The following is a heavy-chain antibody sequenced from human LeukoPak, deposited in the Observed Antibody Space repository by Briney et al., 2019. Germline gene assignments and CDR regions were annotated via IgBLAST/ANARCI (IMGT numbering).Heavy chain of an antibody. D-gene: IGHD6-19*01. J-gene: IGHJ4*02. V-gene: IGHV3-23*01. CDR1: GFTFSSFA. CDR3: AKSHSVAVAGTYSTYYFDS. CDR2: SSGSGAST. Sequence: GESLRLSCAASGFTFSSFAMSWVRQAPGRGLDWDSSSSGSGASTYYADSVTGRFTISRDNSRNTLYLQMSSLRAEDTAVYYCAKSHSVAVAGTYSTYYFDSWGQGTLVTVSS.